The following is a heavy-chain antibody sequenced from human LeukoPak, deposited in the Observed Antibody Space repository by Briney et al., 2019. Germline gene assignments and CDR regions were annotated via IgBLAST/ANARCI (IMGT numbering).Heavy chain of an antibody. Sequence: GGSLRLSCSASGFPFSDYYMSWIRPSPGKGLEWVSSLSASGSDIYYADSVKGRFTISRHNAKNLLYLQMDSLTAEDTALYYCARAAGGWAFDIWGQGTKVTVSS. D-gene: IGHD6-19*01. CDR3: ARAAGGWAFDI. CDR2: LSASGSDI. CDR1: GFPFSDYY. J-gene: IGHJ3*02. V-gene: IGHV3-11*01.